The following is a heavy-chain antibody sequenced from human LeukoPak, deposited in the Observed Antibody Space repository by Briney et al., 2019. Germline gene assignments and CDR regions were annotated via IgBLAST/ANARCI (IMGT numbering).Heavy chain of an antibody. CDR1: GFTFSSSS. J-gene: IGHJ5*02. V-gene: IGHV3-48*02. CDR3: ARDQRAYCSTTSCKYNWFDP. Sequence: GGSLRLSCAASGFTFSSSSMNWVRQAPGKGLEWLSYISGSSSTIYYADSVKGRFTISRDHAKNSLYLQMNSLRDEDTAVYYCARDQRAYCSTTSCKYNWFDPWGQGTLVTVSS. CDR2: ISGSSSTI. D-gene: IGHD2-2*01.